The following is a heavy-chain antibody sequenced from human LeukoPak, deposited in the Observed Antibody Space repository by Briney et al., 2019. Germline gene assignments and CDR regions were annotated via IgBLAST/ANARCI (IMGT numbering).Heavy chain of an antibody. Sequence: KRGESLKISCKGSGYSFTTYWIGWVRQMPGKGLEWMGIIYPGDSDTTYSPSFQGQVAISADKSISTAYLQWSSLKASDTAMYFCTRSGTGEIFFDYWGQGTLVTVSS. V-gene: IGHV5-51*01. J-gene: IGHJ4*02. D-gene: IGHD7-27*01. CDR1: GYSFTTYW. CDR3: TRSGTGEIFFDY. CDR2: IYPGDSDT.